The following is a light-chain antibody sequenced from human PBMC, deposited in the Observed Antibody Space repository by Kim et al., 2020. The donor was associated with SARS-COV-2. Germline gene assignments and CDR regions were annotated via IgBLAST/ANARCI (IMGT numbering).Light chain of an antibody. J-gene: IGLJ6*01. V-gene: IGLV3-19*01. CDR3: NSRDNSDVHVI. CDR1: SLSDFY. Sequence: SSELTQDPAVSVALGQTVTITCQGDSLSDFYASWFQQKPGQAPLLVIYGDNNRPSGIPDRFSVSNSETTSSLTIAGAQTEDEADYFCNSRDNSDVHVIFGNGTQLTVL. CDR2: GDN.